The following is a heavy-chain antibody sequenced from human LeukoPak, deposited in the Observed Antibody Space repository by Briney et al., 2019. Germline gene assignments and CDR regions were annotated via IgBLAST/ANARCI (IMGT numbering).Heavy chain of an antibody. J-gene: IGHJ4*02. CDR2: ISTSGSLI. D-gene: IGHD6-19*01. Sequence: GGSLRLSCAPSGFTFSNYEMNWVRQAPGKGLEGVSFISTSGSLIYYADSVKGRFTISRDNAKNSLYLRMNGLRAEDTAIYYCARVSVRGWHFDYWGQGTLVTVSS. CDR3: ARVSVRGWHFDY. V-gene: IGHV3-48*03. CDR1: GFTFSNYE.